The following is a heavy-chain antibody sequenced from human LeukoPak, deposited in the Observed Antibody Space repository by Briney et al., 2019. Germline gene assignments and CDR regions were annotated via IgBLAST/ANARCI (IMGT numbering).Heavy chain of an antibody. V-gene: IGHV3-74*01. CDR3: ARGGGYSYGSFDY. Sequence: GGSLRLSCAASGFTFSSYAMSWVRQAPGKGLVWVSRINRDGSSTSYADSVKGRFTISRDNAKNTLYLQMNSLRAEDTAVYYCARGGGYSYGSFDYWGQGTLVTVSS. CDR1: GFTFSSYA. D-gene: IGHD5-18*01. CDR2: INRDGSST. J-gene: IGHJ4*02.